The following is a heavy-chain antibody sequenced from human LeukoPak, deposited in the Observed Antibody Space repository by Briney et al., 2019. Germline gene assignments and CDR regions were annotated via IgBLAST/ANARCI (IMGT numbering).Heavy chain of an antibody. D-gene: IGHD2-21*01. Sequence: PGGSLRLSCAASGFTFSSYAMSWVRQAPGKGLEWVSAISGSGGSTYYADSVKGRFTISRDNSKNTLYLQMNSLRAEDTAVYYCAKSIARGYYYGMDVWGQGTTVTVSS. CDR1: GFTFSSYA. V-gene: IGHV3-23*01. J-gene: IGHJ6*02. CDR2: ISGSGGST. CDR3: AKSIARGYYYGMDV.